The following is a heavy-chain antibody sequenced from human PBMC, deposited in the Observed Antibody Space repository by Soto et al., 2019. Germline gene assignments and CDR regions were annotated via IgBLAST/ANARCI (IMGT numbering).Heavy chain of an antibody. D-gene: IGHD6-13*01. Sequence: PGGSLRLSCSASGFTFSSYGMSWVRQAPGKGLEWVSGISDSAGGTHYADSVKGRFTISRDNSKNTLYLQMNSLRAEDTAVYYCARCQIAERVPYYNDYWGQGTLVTVSS. J-gene: IGHJ4*02. V-gene: IGHV3-23*01. CDR2: ISDSAGGT. CDR1: GFTFSSYG. CDR3: ARCQIAERVPYYNDY.